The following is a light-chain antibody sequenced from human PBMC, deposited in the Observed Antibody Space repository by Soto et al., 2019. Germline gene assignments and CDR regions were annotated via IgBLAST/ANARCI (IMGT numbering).Light chain of an antibody. Sequence: EIVLTQSPATLSLSPGERATLSCRASQSVGSYFGWYQHKPGQAPRLLIYDASNRAPGIPARFSGSGSGTDFTLTISSLEPEDFAVYYCQQRSNWPRGTFGQGTKLEIK. CDR1: QSVGSY. CDR2: DAS. J-gene: IGKJ2*01. V-gene: IGKV3-11*01. CDR3: QQRSNWPRGT.